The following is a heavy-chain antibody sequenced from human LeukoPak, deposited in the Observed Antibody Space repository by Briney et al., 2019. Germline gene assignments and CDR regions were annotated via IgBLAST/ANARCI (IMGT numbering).Heavy chain of an antibody. J-gene: IGHJ4*02. CDR1: GYSISSGYY. CDR3: ARVNLGYCSSTSCYTVDY. D-gene: IGHD2-2*02. V-gene: IGHV4-38-2*01. CDR2: IYHGGST. Sequence: SETLSLTCAVSGYSISSGYYWGWIRQPPGKGLEWIGSIYHGGSTYYNPSLKSRVTISVDTSKNQFSLKLSSVTAADTAVYYCARVNLGYCSSTSCYTVDYWGQGTLVTVSS.